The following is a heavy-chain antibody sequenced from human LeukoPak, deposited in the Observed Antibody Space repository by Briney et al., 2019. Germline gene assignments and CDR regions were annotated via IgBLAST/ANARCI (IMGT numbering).Heavy chain of an antibody. Sequence: GGSLRLSCAASGFTFSNAWMNWVRQAPGKGLEWVGRIKSKTDGGTTDYAAPVKGRSTISRDDSKNTLYLQMNSLKTEDTAVYYCTTDPTAMDLFDYWGQGTLVTVSS. CDR1: GFTFSNAW. J-gene: IGHJ4*02. D-gene: IGHD5-18*01. V-gene: IGHV3-15*07. CDR3: TTDPTAMDLFDY. CDR2: IKSKTDGGTT.